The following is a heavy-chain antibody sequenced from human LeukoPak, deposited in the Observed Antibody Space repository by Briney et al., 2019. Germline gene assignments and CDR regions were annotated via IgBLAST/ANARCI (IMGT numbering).Heavy chain of an antibody. V-gene: IGHV3-30*03. CDR1: GFTFSSYG. D-gene: IGHD3-22*01. Sequence: SGRSLRLSCAASGFTFSSYGMHWVRQAPGKGLEWVAVISYDGSNKYYADSVKGRFTISRDNAKNSLYLQMNSLRDEDTAVYYCAREGYYDSGGYPFDYWDQGTLVTVSS. J-gene: IGHJ4*02. CDR3: AREGYYDSGGYPFDY. CDR2: ISYDGSNK.